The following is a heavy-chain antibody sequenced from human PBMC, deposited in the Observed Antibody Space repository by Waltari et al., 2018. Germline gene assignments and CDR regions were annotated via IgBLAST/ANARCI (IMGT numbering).Heavy chain of an antibody. J-gene: IGHJ4*02. CDR1: GGTFSSYT. D-gene: IGHD4-17*01. Sequence: QVQLVQSGAEVKKPGSSVKVSCKASGGTFSSYTISWVRKAPGQGIEWMGRIIPILGIANYSQKFQVRVTITADKSTSTAYMELSSLRSEDTAVYYCARGPTTVTSPYYFDYWGQGTLVTVSS. CDR2: IIPILGIA. V-gene: IGHV1-69*02. CDR3: ARGPTTVTSPYYFDY.